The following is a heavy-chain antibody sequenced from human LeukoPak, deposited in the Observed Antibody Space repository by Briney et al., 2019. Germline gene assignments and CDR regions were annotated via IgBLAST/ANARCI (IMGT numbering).Heavy chain of an antibody. CDR3: ARGLSSTSRWYEGDC. V-gene: IGHV3-21*01. D-gene: IGHD2-2*01. Sequence: GGSLRLSCAASGFTFSSYSMNWVRQAPGKGLEWVSSISSSSSYIYYADSVKGRFTISRDNAKNSLYLQMNSLRAEDTAVYYCARGLSSTSRWYEGDCWGQGTLVTVSS. J-gene: IGHJ4*02. CDR2: ISSSSSYI. CDR1: GFTFSSYS.